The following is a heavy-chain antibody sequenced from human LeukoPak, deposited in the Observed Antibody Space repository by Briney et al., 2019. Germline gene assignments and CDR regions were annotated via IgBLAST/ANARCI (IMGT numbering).Heavy chain of an antibody. J-gene: IGHJ4*02. CDR2: INPNSGGT. CDR3: AREATVTTTSTNDY. Sequence: GASVKVSCKASGYTFTSYDINWVRQAPGQGLEWMGWINPNSGGTNYAQKFQGRVTMTRDTSISTAYMELSRLRSDDTAVYYCAREATVTTTSTNDYWGQGTLVTVSS. D-gene: IGHD4-17*01. CDR1: GYTFTSYD. V-gene: IGHV1-2*02.